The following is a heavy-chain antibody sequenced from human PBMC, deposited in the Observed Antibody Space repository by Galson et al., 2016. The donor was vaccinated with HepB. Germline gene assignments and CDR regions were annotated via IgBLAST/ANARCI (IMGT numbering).Heavy chain of an antibody. V-gene: IGHV3-21*01. CDR2: ISSNGDFI. CDR1: GISFSTFS. D-gene: IGHD2-2*01. CDR3: ARDNSHCGRTSCIPTYRYFDL. Sequence: SLRLSCAASGISFSTFSMNWVRQAPGQGLEWLSSISSNGDFINYADSVKGRITLSRDNADNSLFLHMSSLRAEDTAIYYCARDNSHCGRTSCIPTYRYFDLWGRGTLVTVSS. J-gene: IGHJ2*01.